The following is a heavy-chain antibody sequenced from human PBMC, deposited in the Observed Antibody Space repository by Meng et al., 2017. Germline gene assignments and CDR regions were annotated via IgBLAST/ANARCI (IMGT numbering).Heavy chain of an antibody. CDR3: ARGRTRRGYYDSSGYLRYFDL. V-gene: IGHV4-34*01. D-gene: IGHD3-22*01. CDR2: INHSGST. J-gene: IGHJ2*01. CDR1: GGSFSGYY. Sequence: QVEPQQWGAGLLKPSETLSLACAVYGGSFSGYYWSWIRQPPGKGLEWIGEINHSGSTNYNPSLKSRVTISVDTSKNQFSLKLSSVTAADTAVYYCARGRTRRGYYDSSGYLRYFDLWGRGTLVTVSS.